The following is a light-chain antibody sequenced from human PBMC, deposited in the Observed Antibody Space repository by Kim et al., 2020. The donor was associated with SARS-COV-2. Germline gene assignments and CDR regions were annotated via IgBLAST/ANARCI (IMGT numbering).Light chain of an antibody. CDR1: SSDVGGYNY. J-gene: IGLJ2*01. V-gene: IGLV2-14*04. CDR3: SSYTSSSTVV. Sequence: GQSITISYTGTSSDVGGYNYVSWYQQHPGKAPKRMIYDVSKRPSGVSNRFSGSKSGNTDSLTISGLQAEDEADYYCSSYTSSSTVVFGGGTQLTVL. CDR2: DVS.